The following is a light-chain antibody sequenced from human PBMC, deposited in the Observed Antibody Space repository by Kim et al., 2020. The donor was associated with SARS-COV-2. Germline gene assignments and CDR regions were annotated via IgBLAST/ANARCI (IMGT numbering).Light chain of an antibody. V-gene: IGKV3-11*01. CDR3: QQRSNWPPYT. CDR1: QSVSNY. CDR2: DAS. J-gene: IGKJ2*01. Sequence: LSPGERATLSCRASQSVSNYLAWYQQKPGQAPRLLIYDASNRATGIPARFSGSGSGTDFTLTISTLEPEDFAVYYCQQRSNWPPYTFGQGTKLEIK.